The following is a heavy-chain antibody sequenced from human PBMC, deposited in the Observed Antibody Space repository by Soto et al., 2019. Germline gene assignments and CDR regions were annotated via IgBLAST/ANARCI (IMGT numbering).Heavy chain of an antibody. V-gene: IGHV5-51*01. CDR1: GYSFTSYW. J-gene: IGHJ6*02. D-gene: IGHD2-15*01. Sequence: SLKISCKGSGYSFTSYWIGWVRQMPGKGLEWMGIIYPGDSDTRYSPSFQGQVTISADKSISTAYLQWSSLKASDTAMYYCARYHDVVVVAATMLRDYYGMDVLGQGTTVTVSS. CDR2: IYPGDSDT. CDR3: ARYHDVVVVAATMLRDYYGMDV.